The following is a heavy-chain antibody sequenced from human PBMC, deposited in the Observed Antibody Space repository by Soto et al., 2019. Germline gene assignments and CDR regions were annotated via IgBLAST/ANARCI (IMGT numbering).Heavy chain of an antibody. V-gene: IGHV3-23*01. D-gene: IGHD3-3*01. CDR1: GFSFSDFC. CDR2: ISASGDAT. CDR3: AKKVTIYAVDPADY. J-gene: IGHJ4*02. Sequence: AGSLTLSCAAYGFSFSDFCMSWVRQAPGKGLEWVSVISASGDATYYAASVKGRFTLSRDNSKNTLYLQMNSLTVADTAVYYCAKKVTIYAVDPADYWGQGTQVTVSS.